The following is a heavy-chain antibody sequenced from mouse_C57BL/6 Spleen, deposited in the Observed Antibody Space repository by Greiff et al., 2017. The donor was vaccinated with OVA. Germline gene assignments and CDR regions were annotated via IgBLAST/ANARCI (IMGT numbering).Heavy chain of an antibody. Sequence: VKLMESGPELVKPGASVKISCKASGYAFSSSWMNWVKQRPGKGLEWIGRIYPGDGDTNYNGKFKGKATLTADKSSSTAYMQLSSLTSEDSAVYFCAVDGSSSYFDYWGQGTTLTVSS. CDR2: IYPGDGDT. CDR3: AVDGSSSYFDY. V-gene: IGHV1-82*01. J-gene: IGHJ2*01. CDR1: GYAFSSSW. D-gene: IGHD1-1*01.